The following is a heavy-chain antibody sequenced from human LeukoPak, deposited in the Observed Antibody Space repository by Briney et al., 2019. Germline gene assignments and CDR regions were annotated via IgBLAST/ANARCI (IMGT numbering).Heavy chain of an antibody. D-gene: IGHD3-22*01. CDR3: GRERSFDYYDSSGTENNWFDA. J-gene: IGHJ5*02. Sequence: ASVKVSCKASGYTFTGYYMHWVRQAPGQGLEWMGWINPNSGGTNYAQKFQGRVTMTRDTSISTAYMELSRLRSDDTAVYYCGRERSFDYYDSSGTENNWFDAGGQGTLVTVSS. CDR1: GYTFTGYY. V-gene: IGHV1-2*02. CDR2: INPNSGGT.